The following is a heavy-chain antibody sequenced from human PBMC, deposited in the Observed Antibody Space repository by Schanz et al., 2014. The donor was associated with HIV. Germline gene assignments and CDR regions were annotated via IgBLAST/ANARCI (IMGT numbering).Heavy chain of an antibody. Sequence: QVQLVESGGGVVQPGRSLRLSCAASGFTFSSYALHWVRQAPGKGLEWVALISYDGNDKYYADSVKGRFTISRDNSKNTLFLQMNSLRVEDTAVYYCAREGVTGYIDFWGQGTLVTVSS. CDR1: GFTFSSYA. CDR3: AREGVTGYIDF. CDR2: ISYDGNDK. D-gene: IGHD6-13*01. J-gene: IGHJ4*02. V-gene: IGHV3-30*03.